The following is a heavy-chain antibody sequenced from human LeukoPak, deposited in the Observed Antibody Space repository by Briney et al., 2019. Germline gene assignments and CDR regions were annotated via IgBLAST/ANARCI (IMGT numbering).Heavy chain of an antibody. D-gene: IGHD6-6*01. V-gene: IGHV3-30*18. J-gene: IGHJ6*02. CDR1: GFAFSTYG. Sequence: PGRSLRLSCAASGFAFSTYGTHWVRQAPGKGLEWVAVISYDGSNKYYADSVKGRFTISRDNSKNTLYLQMNSLRAEDTAVYYCAKYSSSSNNYYGLDVWGQGTTVTVSS. CDR3: AKYSSSSNNYYGLDV. CDR2: ISYDGSNK.